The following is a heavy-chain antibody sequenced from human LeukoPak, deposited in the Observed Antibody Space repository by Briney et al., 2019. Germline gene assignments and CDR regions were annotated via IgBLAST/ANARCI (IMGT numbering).Heavy chain of an antibody. CDR3: ARELAAASYYYMDV. J-gene: IGHJ6*03. CDR2: IIPIFGTA. Sequence: SVKVSCKASGYTFTSYGISWVRQAPGQGLEWMGGIIPIFGTANYAQKFQGRVTITADESTSTAYMELSSLRSEDTAVYYCARELAAASYYYMDVWGKGTTVTVSS. D-gene: IGHD6-13*01. CDR1: GYTFTSYG. V-gene: IGHV1-69*13.